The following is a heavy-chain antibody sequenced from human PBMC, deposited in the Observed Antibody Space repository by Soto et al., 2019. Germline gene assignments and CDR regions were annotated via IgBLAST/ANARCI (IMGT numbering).Heavy chain of an antibody. J-gene: IGHJ6*02. D-gene: IGHD2-2*01. CDR3: VRDSLVPAAADYFYGMDV. CDR2: IIPILRTP. Sequence: GASVKVSCKASGYTFTGYYMHWVRQAPGQGLEWMGWIIPILRTPTYAQNFQGRITISADDSTSTAYMELNGLRSDDTAIYYCVRDSLVPAAADYFYGMDVWGQGTTGTVS. V-gene: IGHV1-69*11. CDR1: GYTFTGYY.